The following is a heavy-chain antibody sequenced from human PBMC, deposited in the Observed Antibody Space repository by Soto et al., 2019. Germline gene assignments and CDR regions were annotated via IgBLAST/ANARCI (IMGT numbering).Heavy chain of an antibody. Sequence: QVHRVQSGAEVKKPGASVKVSCKGSCYAFTTYGITWVRQAPGQGLEWMGWISAHNGNTNYAQKLQGRVTVTRDTSTSTAYMDLRSLRSDDTAVYYCARGKYGDYWGQGALVTVSS. V-gene: IGHV1-18*01. CDR1: CYAFTTYG. CDR2: ISAHNGNT. D-gene: IGHD2-2*01. J-gene: IGHJ4*02. CDR3: ARGKYGDY.